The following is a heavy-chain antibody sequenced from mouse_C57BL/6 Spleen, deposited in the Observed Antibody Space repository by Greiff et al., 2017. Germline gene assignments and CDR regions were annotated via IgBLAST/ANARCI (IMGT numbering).Heavy chain of an antibody. CDR2: IHPNSGST. D-gene: IGHD2-13*01. J-gene: IGHJ2*01. V-gene: IGHV1-64*01. CDR1: GYTFTSYW. CDR3: ARGRLGERYFDY. Sequence: QVQLQQPGAELVKPGASVKLSCKASGYTFTSYWMPWVKQRPGQGLEWIGMIHPNSGSTNYNEKFKSKATLTVDKSSSTAYLQLSSLTSEDSAVYYCARGRLGERYFDYWGQGTTLTVSS.